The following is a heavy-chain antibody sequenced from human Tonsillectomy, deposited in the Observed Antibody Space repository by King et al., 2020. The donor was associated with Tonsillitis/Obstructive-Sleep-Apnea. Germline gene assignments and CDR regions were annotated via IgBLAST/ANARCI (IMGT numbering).Heavy chain of an antibody. CDR3: GNSSVRWGSDAFDI. V-gene: IGHV3-53*04. CDR2: IYPNGDT. D-gene: IGHD3-22*01. Sequence: DVQLVESGGGLVQPGGSLRLSCAASGVTVSNNYMGWVRQTPGKGLEWVSLIYPNGDTSYTDSVKGRFLISRHNSNNTLCLQMNSLRPDDTALYYCGNSSVRWGSDAFDIWGQGAMVTVSS. J-gene: IGHJ3*02. CDR1: GVTVSNNY.